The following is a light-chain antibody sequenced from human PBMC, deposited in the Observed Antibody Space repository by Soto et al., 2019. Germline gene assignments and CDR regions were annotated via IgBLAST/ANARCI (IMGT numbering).Light chain of an antibody. J-gene: IGLJ3*02. CDR2: NND. Sequence: QSVLTQPPSASGTPGKRVSDPGFGRTSNVGGFVVKWFQQLPGTAPKLLIFNNDQRPSGVPDRFSGSKSGTSASLAISGLQSEDEADYYCTTWDGSLNAWVFGGGTKVTVL. CDR1: TSNVGGFV. V-gene: IGLV1-44*01. CDR3: TTWDGSLNAWV.